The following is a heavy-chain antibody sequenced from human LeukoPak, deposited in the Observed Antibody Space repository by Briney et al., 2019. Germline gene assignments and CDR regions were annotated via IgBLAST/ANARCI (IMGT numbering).Heavy chain of an antibody. CDR2: IYYSGST. CDR1: GGSISSSSYY. V-gene: IGHV4-39*07. J-gene: IGHJ5*02. Sequence: SETLSLTCTVSGGSISSSSYYWGWIRQPPGKGLEWIGSIYYSGSTYYNPSLKSRVTMSVDTSKNQFSLKLSSVTAADTAIYYCARDESRRVTTFNNWFDPWGQGTLVTVSS. D-gene: IGHD4-17*01. CDR3: ARDESRRVTTFNNWFDP.